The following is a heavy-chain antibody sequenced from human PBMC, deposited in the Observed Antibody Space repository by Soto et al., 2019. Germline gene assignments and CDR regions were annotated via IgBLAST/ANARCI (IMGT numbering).Heavy chain of an antibody. J-gene: IGHJ6*02. Sequence: ASVKVSCKASGYTFTGYYMHSVRQAPGQGLEWMGWINPNSGGTNYAQKFQGWVTMTRDTSISTAYMELSRLRSDDTAVYYCARAGNPNYYYYYGMDVWGQGTTVTVSS. CDR2: INPNSGGT. CDR1: GYTFTGYY. D-gene: IGHD3-10*01. V-gene: IGHV1-2*04. CDR3: ARAGNPNYYYYYGMDV.